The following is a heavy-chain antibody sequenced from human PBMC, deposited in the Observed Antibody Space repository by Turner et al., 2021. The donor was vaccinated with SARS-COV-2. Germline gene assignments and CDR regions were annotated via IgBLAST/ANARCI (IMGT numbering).Heavy chain of an antibody. CDR2: ISYDGSST. D-gene: IGHD3-10*01. CDR1: GFPFRTYT. J-gene: IGHJ4*02. Sequence: QVHLVASGFGVVPPGMSLSLSCSSSGFPFRTYTMLWVRQAPGEGLEWVAHISYDGSSTYYTESVKGRFTVSRDNSKNTVYLQMNSLTEGDTAVYFCARGDGYFASGSPVDYWGQGTRVTVSS. CDR3: ARGDGYFASGSPVDY. V-gene: IGHV3-30*14.